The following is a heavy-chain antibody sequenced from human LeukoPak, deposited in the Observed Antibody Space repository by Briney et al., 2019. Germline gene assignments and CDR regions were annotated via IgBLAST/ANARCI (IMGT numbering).Heavy chain of an antibody. D-gene: IGHD3-10*01. CDR1: GGSISSYY. Sequence: SETPSLTCTVSGGSISSYYWSWIRQPPGKGLEWIGYIYYSGSTNYNPSLKSRVTISVDTSKNQFSLKLSSVTAADTAVYYCARRLYGRMDVWGKGTTVTVSS. V-gene: IGHV4-59*01. CDR3: ARRLYGRMDV. CDR2: IYYSGST. J-gene: IGHJ6*04.